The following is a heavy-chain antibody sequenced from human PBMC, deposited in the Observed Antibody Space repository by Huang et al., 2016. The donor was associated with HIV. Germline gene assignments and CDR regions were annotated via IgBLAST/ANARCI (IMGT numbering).Heavy chain of an antibody. Sequence: QVQLVQSGAEVKKPGSSVKVSCKASGGTFSSYAISWVRQAPGQGLEWMRGIIPIFGTANYAQKCQGRVTITADESTSTAYMELSSLRSEDTAVYYCARARGYYDSSVSYYFDYWGQGTLVTVSS. V-gene: IGHV1-69*13. CDR2: IIPIFGTA. CDR1: GGTFSSYA. J-gene: IGHJ4*02. D-gene: IGHD3-22*01. CDR3: ARARGYYDSSVSYYFDY.